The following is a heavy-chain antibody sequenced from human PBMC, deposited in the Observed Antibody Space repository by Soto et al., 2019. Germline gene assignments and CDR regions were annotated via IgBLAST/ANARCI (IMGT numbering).Heavy chain of an antibody. V-gene: IGHV3-30*18. Sequence: QVQLVESGGGVVQPGRSLRLSCAASGFTFSSYGMHWVRQAPGKGLEWVAVISYDGSNKYYADSVKGRFTISRDNSKNTLYLQMNSLRAEDTAVNYCAKAWFSGSIGDAFDIWGQGTMVTVSS. CDR1: GFTFSSYG. J-gene: IGHJ3*02. CDR2: ISYDGSNK. CDR3: AKAWFSGSIGDAFDI. D-gene: IGHD3-22*01.